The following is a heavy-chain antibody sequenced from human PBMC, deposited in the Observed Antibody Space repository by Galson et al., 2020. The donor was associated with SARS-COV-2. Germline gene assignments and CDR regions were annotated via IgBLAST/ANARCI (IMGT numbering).Heavy chain of an antibody. Sequence: GGSLRLSCAASGFTFDDYAMHWVRQAPGKGLEWVSGISWNSGSIGYADSVKGRFTISRDNAKNSLYLQMNSLRAEDTALYYCVTPGYWGQGTLVTVSS. V-gene: IGHV3-9*01. CDR3: VTPGY. CDR2: ISWNSGSI. CDR1: GFTFDDYA. J-gene: IGHJ4*02.